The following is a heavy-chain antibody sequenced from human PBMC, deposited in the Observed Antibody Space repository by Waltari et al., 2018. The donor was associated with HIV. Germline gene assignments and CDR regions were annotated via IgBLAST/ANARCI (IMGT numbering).Heavy chain of an antibody. CDR2: INPNSGGT. Sequence: QVQLVQSGAEVKKPGASVKVSCKASGYTFTRYYMPWVRPAPGQGLEWMGRINPNSGGTNYAQKFQGRVTMTRDTSISTAYMELSRLRSDDTAVYYCARGEGEWELLHDYWGQGTLVTVSS. D-gene: IGHD1-26*01. CDR3: ARGEGEWELLHDY. V-gene: IGHV1-2*06. J-gene: IGHJ4*02. CDR1: GYTFTRYY.